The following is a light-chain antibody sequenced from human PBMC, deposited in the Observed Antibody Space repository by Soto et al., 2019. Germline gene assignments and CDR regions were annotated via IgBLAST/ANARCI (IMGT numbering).Light chain of an antibody. CDR2: EGS. J-gene: IGLJ2*01. CDR3: SSYAGSTLV. Sequence: QSALTQPASVSGSPGQSITISCTGTSSDVGSYNLVSWYQQHPGKAPKLMIYEGSKRPSGVSHRFSGSKSGNTASLTISGLQAEDEADYYCSSYAGSTLVFGGGTKVTVL. CDR1: SSDVGSYNL. V-gene: IGLV2-23*01.